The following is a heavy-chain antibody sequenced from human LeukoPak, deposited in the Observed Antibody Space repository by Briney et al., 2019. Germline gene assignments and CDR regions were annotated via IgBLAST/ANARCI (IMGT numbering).Heavy chain of an antibody. CDR3: VRRPAMSGFDP. CDR1: GYTFIAYH. CDR2: INPNSGAA. J-gene: IGHJ5*02. V-gene: IGHV1-2*02. Sequence: ASVKVSCKAAGYTFIAYHMHWVRQAPGEGGFEWLGWINPNSGAANYALKFQGRVTMTRDTSINTAYLELSSLRFDDTAMYYCVRRPAMSGFDPWGRGTLVTVSS.